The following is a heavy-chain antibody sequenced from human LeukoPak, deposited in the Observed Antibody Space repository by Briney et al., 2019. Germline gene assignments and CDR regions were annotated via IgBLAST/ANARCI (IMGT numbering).Heavy chain of an antibody. CDR3: ATFPLEMATITDY. Sequence: PGGSLRLSCAASGXTFDDYGMSWVRQAPGKGLEWVCGINWNGGSTGYADSVKGRFTISRDNAKNSLYLQMNSLRAEDTALYYCATFPLEMATITDYWGQGTLVTVSS. CDR1: GXTFDDYG. J-gene: IGHJ4*02. V-gene: IGHV3-20*04. CDR2: INWNGGST. D-gene: IGHD5-24*01.